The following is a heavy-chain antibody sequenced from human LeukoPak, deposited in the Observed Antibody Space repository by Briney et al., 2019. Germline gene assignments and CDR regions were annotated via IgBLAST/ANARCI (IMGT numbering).Heavy chain of an antibody. J-gene: IGHJ4*02. CDR3: ARDYLSGGGFDY. Sequence: GGSLRLSCAASGFTFSSYEMNWVRQAPGKGLEWVSYISSSGSTIYYADSVKGRFTISRDNAKNPLYLQMNSLRAEDTAVYYCARDYLSGGGFDYWGQGTLVTVSS. V-gene: IGHV3-48*03. CDR1: GFTFSSYE. CDR2: ISSSGSTI. D-gene: IGHD3-10*01.